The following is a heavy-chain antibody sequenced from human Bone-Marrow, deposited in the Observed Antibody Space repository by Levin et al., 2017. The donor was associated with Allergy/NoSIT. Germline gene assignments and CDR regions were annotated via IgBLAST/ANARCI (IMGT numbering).Heavy chain of an antibody. J-gene: IGHJ4*02. CDR3: ARDRKAFGVDL. D-gene: IGHD3-3*01. Sequence: PGGSLRLSCAASGFKFNGYGFHWVRQTPGKGLEWVAFIWYDGSREDYTDSVKGRFTISRDNSKNTVHLQMNSLRLDDTGLYYCARDRKAFGVDLWGQGTLVAVSS. CDR2: IWYDGSRE. CDR1: GFKFNGYG. V-gene: IGHV3-33*01.